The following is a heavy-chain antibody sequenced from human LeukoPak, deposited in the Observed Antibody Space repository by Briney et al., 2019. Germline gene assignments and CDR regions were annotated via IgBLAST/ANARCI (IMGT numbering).Heavy chain of an antibody. CDR1: GFTFSSYA. J-gene: IGHJ4*02. D-gene: IGHD6-6*01. CDR3: ARVGSSSFRGYFDY. V-gene: IGHV3-30-3*01. Sequence: GRSLRLSCAASGFTFSSYAMHWVRQAPGKGLEWVAVISYDGSNKYYADSVKGRFTISRDNSKNTLYLQMNSLRAEDTAVYYCARVGSSSFRGYFDYWGQGTLVTVSS. CDR2: ISYDGSNK.